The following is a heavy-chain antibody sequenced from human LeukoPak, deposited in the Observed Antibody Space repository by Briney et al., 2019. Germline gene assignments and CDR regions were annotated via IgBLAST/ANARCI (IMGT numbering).Heavy chain of an antibody. Sequence: RASVKVSCKASGYTFTSYGISWVRQAPGQGLEWMGWISAYNGNTNYAQKLQGRVTMTTDTSTSTAYMELRSLRSDDTAVYYCARAPPSSSSWYVDYWGQGTLVTVSS. CDR2: ISAYNGNT. CDR1: GYTFTSYG. J-gene: IGHJ4*02. CDR3: ARAPPSSSSWYVDY. D-gene: IGHD6-13*01. V-gene: IGHV1-18*01.